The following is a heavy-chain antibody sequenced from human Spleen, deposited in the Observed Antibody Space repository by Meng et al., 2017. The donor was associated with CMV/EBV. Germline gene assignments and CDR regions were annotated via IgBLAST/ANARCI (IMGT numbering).Heavy chain of an antibody. Sequence: GESLKISCVASGFTFSDYYMSWIRQAPGKGLEWVSYISSSGSTIYYADSVKGRFTISRDNAKNSLYLQMNSLRAEDTAVYYCARVHYYGMDVWGQGTTVTVSS. CDR2: ISSSGSTI. CDR3: ARVHYYGMDV. CDR1: GFTFSDYY. J-gene: IGHJ6*02. V-gene: IGHV3-11*01.